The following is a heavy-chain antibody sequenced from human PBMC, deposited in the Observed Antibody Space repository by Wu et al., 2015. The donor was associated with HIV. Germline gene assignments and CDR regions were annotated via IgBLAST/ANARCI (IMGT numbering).Heavy chain of an antibody. CDR3: ARNTDSVATSLYSLGV. CDR1: GDGFISYA. V-gene: IGHV1-69*05. D-gene: IGHD5-12*01. Sequence: QDQLVQFGAEVKKPGSSVKVTCKASGDGFISYAISWVRQAPGQGLEWMGGINPLFGTAKFAQRFQDRITFTTDESKTTVYMELSSLRSEDTAVYYCARNTDSVATSLYSLGVWGQGTTVTVSS. J-gene: IGHJ6*02. CDR2: INPLFGTA.